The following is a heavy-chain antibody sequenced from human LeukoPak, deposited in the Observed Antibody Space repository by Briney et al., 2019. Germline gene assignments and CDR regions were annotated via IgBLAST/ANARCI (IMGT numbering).Heavy chain of an antibody. J-gene: IGHJ6*03. D-gene: IGHD3-10*01. Sequence: SETLSLTCTVSGDSINSYYWSWIRQPPGKGLEWIGYIYYSGRTNYNPSLKSRLTISVDTSKNQFSLKLSSVTAADTAVYYCARGRSSVVRGYYYYYMDVWGKGTTVTISS. CDR1: GDSINSYY. CDR3: ARGRSSVVRGYYYYYMDV. V-gene: IGHV4-59*01. CDR2: IYYSGRT.